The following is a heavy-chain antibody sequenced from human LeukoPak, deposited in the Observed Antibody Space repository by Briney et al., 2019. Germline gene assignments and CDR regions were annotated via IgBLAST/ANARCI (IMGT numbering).Heavy chain of an antibody. CDR2: ISGSGGST. Sequence: PGGSLRLSCGASGVTFSSYAVSWVRQAPGKGLEWVSAISGSGGSTYYAESVKGRFTISRDNSKNTLYLQMNSLRAEDTAVYYCAKVEATVTTPPDYWGQGTLVTVSS. J-gene: IGHJ4*02. CDR1: GVTFSSYA. CDR3: AKVEATVTTPPDY. D-gene: IGHD4-11*01. V-gene: IGHV3-23*01.